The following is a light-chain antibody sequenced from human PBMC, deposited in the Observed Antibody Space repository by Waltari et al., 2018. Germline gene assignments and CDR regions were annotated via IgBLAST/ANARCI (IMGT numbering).Light chain of an antibody. J-gene: IGKJ2*01. Sequence: DIQMTQSPSTLYSSVGDRVSITCRASQSISIWLAWYQQRSGKAPKLLISKSSSLESGVPSRFSGSGSGTEFTLTITNLHPDDFATYYCQHYDNYPVAFGQGTKLEIK. CDR3: QHYDNYPVA. CDR1: QSISIW. V-gene: IGKV1-5*03. CDR2: KSS.